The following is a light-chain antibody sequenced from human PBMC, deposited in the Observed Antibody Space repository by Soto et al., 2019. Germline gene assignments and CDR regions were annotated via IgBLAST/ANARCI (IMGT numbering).Light chain of an antibody. J-gene: IGKJ3*01. Sequence: DIQMTQSPSSLSASVGDRVTITCQASQDISNYLNWYQQKPGKAPKLLIYDASNLETGVPSRFSGSGSGTDFTFTISSLQPEDIATYYCQQLNTFGYGKNVDIQ. CDR1: QDISNY. CDR3: QQLNT. V-gene: IGKV1-33*01. CDR2: DAS.